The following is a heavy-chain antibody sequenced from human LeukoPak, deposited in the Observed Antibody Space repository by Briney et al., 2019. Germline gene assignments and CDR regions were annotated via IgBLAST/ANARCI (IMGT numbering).Heavy chain of an antibody. CDR3: ARAEGYCSSTSCLGAAAGPDLLPDY. D-gene: IGHD2-2*01. CDR1: GGTLSSYA. J-gene: IGHJ4*02. CDR2: IIPIFGTA. Sequence: SVKVSCKASGGTLSSYAISWVRQAPGQGLEWMGGIIPIFGTANYAQKFQGRVTITADESTSTAYMELSSLRSEDTAVYYCARAEGYCSSTSCLGAAAGPDLLPDYWGQGTLVTVSS. V-gene: IGHV1-69*01.